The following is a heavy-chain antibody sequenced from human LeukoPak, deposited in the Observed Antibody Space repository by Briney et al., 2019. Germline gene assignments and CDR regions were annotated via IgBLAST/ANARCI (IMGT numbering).Heavy chain of an antibody. CDR2: IYYSGST. V-gene: IGHV4-59*01. D-gene: IGHD1-26*01. Sequence: SETLSLTCAVYGGSFSSYYWSWIRQPPGKGLEWIGYIYYSGSTNYNPSLKSRVTISVDTSKNQFSLKLSSVTAADTAVYYCARDLRGSYRGRFDYWGQGTLVTVSS. CDR3: ARDLRGSYRGRFDY. J-gene: IGHJ4*02. CDR1: GGSFSSYY.